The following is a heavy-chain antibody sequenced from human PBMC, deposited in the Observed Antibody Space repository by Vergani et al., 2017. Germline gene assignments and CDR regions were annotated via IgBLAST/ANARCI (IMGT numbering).Heavy chain of an antibody. CDR1: GFNVGHYW. CDR2: IKEDGNEK. CDR3: AREGVPRGCIVGARDF. D-gene: IGHD1-26*01. J-gene: IGHJ4*02. V-gene: IGHV3-7*01. Sequence: EVQLVESGGDFVQPGGSLTLSCAASGFNVGHYWMSWVRQAPGKGLEWVAKIKEDGNEKYYLDSVKGRFTIYRDKAENSIYLEMNSLRVEDTGGYYCAREGVPRGCIVGARDFWGQGTQVTVSS.